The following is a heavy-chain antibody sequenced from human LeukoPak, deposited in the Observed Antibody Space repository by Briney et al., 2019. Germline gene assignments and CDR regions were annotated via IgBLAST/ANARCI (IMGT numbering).Heavy chain of an antibody. V-gene: IGHV3-23*01. Sequence: GGSLRLSCAASGFTFSSYVMSWVRQAPGKGLEWVSAISGSGGSTYYADSVKGRFTISRDNSKNTLYLQMNSLRAEDTAVYYCAKAQGGSVGAFDIWGQGTMVTVSS. CDR1: GFTFSSYV. J-gene: IGHJ3*02. D-gene: IGHD4-23*01. CDR2: ISGSGGST. CDR3: AKAQGGSVGAFDI.